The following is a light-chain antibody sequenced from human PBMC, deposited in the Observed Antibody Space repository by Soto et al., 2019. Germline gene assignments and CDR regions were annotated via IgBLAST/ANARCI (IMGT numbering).Light chain of an antibody. Sequence: DIQMTQSPSSLSASVGDRVTITCRASQAIGNYLAWYQQKPGRVPDVLIYAASTLRSGVPSRFTGGGAGTDFTLTISGLQPEDVATYFCQEYFSAPWTFGQGTKVDIK. CDR3: QEYFSAPWT. CDR1: QAIGNY. J-gene: IGKJ1*01. V-gene: IGKV1-27*01. CDR2: AAS.